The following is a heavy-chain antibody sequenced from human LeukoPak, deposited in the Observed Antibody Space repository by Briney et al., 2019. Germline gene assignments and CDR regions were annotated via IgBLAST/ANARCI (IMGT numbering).Heavy chain of an antibody. V-gene: IGHV3-30*04. CDR2: ISYDGSNK. D-gene: IGHD2-2*01. J-gene: IGHJ4*02. Sequence: GGSLRLSCAASGFTFSSYAMHWVRQAPGKGLEWVAVISYDGSNKYYADSVKGRFTISRDNSKNTLYLQMNSLRAEDTAVYYCARGGDIVVVPAAIVLDYWGQGTLDTVSS. CDR3: ARGGDIVVVPAAIVLDY. CDR1: GFTFSSYA.